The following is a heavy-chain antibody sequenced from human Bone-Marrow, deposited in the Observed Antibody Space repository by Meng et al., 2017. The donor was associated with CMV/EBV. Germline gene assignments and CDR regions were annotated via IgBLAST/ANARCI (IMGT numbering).Heavy chain of an antibody. CDR1: GYTFTGYY. J-gene: IGHJ6*02. Sequence: ASVKVSCKASGYTFTGYYMHWVRQAPGQGLEWMGWINPNSGGTNYAQKFQGRVTMTRDTSISTAYMELSGLRSDDTAVYYCAREVPGCSSTRCYYISGMDVWGQGTMVTVSS. CDR3: AREVPGCSSTRCYYISGMDV. V-gene: IGHV1-2*02. CDR2: INPNSGGT. D-gene: IGHD2-2*01.